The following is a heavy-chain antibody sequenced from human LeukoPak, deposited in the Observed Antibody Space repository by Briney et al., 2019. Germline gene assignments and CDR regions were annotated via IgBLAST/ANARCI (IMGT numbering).Heavy chain of an antibody. D-gene: IGHD3-16*01. V-gene: IGHV4-39*07. Sequence: SETLSLTCTVSGGSISSSSYYWGWIRQPPGKGLEWIGSIYYSGSTYYNPSLKSRVTISVDRSKNQFSLKLSSVTAADTAVYYCARDYYELQHAFDIWGQGTMVTVSS. J-gene: IGHJ3*02. CDR2: IYYSGST. CDR3: ARDYYELQHAFDI. CDR1: GGSISSSSYY.